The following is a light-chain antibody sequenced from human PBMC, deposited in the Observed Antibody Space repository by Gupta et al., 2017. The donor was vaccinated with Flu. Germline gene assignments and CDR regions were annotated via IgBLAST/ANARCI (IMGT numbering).Light chain of an antibody. J-gene: IGKJ1*01. V-gene: IGKV1-39*01. Sequence: DIEMTQSPSSLSASIGDTVSISCRESQSIRTFLNWYQQSPGKAPKLLIFDASNFKSGVPSRFSGRADWKDFTLTISSRQHEDCAHYYWQQCYSVRTFSQGTKV. CDR1: QSIRTF. CDR2: DAS. CDR3: QQCYSVRT.